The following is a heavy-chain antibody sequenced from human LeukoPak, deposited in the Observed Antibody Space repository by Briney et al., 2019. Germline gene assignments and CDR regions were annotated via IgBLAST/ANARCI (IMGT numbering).Heavy chain of an antibody. CDR2: IIPIFGTA. D-gene: IGHD4-17*01. J-gene: IGHJ3*02. Sequence: GASVKVSCKASGGTFSSYAISWVRQAPGQGLEWMGGIIPIFGTANYAQKFQGRVTITADESTSTAYMELSSLRSEDTAVYYCARDDNDYGDPWSAVDAFDIWGQGTMVTVSS. V-gene: IGHV1-69*13. CDR3: ARDDNDYGDPWSAVDAFDI. CDR1: GGTFSSYA.